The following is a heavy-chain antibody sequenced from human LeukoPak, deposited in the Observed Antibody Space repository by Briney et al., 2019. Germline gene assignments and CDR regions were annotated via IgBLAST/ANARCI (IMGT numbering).Heavy chain of an antibody. CDR3: ARDQYDYVWGSHRPYFDY. Sequence: ASVKVSCKASGYTFSSYGISWVRQAPGQGLEWMGWISVYNGNPNYAQKFQGRVTMTTDTSTSIAYMELRSLRSDDTAVYYCARDQYDYVWGSHRPYFDYWGQGTLVTVSS. J-gene: IGHJ4*02. CDR1: GYTFSSYG. V-gene: IGHV1-18*01. CDR2: ISVYNGNP. D-gene: IGHD3-16*02.